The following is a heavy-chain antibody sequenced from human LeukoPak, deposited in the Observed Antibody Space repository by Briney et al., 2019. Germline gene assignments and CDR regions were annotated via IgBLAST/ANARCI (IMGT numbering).Heavy chain of an antibody. V-gene: IGHV4-38-2*02. J-gene: IGHJ4*02. CDR2: IYHSGST. D-gene: IGHD4-17*01. CDR3: ARDPGPTVTDY. Sequence: ASETLSLTCTVSGYSISSGYYWGWIRQPPGKGLEWIGSIYHSGSTYYNPSLKSRVTISVDTSKNQFSLKLSSVTAADTAVYYCARDPGPTVTDYWGQGTLVTVSS. CDR1: GYSISSGYY.